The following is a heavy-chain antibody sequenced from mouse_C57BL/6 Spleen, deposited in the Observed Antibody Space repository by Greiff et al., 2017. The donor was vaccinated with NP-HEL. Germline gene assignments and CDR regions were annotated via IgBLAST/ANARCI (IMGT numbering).Heavy chain of an antibody. CDR1: GYSITSGYY. CDR3: AREDWDEDGMDY. D-gene: IGHD4-1*01. CDR2: ISYDGSN. Sequence: VQLKQSGPGLVKPSQSLSLTCSVTGYSITSGYYWNWIRQFPGNKLEWMGYISYDGSNNYNPSLKNRISITRDTSKNQFFLKLNSVTTEDTATYYWAREDWDEDGMDYWGQGTSVTVSS. J-gene: IGHJ4*01. V-gene: IGHV3-6*01.